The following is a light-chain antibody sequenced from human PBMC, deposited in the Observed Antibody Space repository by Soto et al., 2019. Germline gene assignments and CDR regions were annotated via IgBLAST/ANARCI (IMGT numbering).Light chain of an antibody. CDR2: GNT. J-gene: IGLJ1*01. CDR1: SSNIGAGCE. CDR3: QSYDSSLSASYV. Sequence: QSVLTQPPSVSGAPGQRVTISCTGCSSNIGAGCEVHWYQHLPGKAPKLLIYGNTNRPSGVPDRFSGSMSGTSASLAITGLQAEDEADYYCQSYDSSLSASYVFGGGTKGTVL. V-gene: IGLV1-40*01.